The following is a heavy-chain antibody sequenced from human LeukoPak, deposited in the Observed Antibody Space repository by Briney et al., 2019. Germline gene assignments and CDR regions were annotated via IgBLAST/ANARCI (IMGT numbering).Heavy chain of an antibody. D-gene: IGHD6-13*01. CDR2: INPSGGST. Sequence: PGESLKISCKGSGYTFTSYYMHWVRQAPGQGLEWMGIINPSGGSTSYAQKFQGRVTMTRDTSTSTVYMELSSLRSEDTAVYYCTSIAAAGYVFDYWGQGTLVTVSS. J-gene: IGHJ4*02. V-gene: IGHV1-46*01. CDR1: GYTFTSYY. CDR3: TSIAAAGYVFDY.